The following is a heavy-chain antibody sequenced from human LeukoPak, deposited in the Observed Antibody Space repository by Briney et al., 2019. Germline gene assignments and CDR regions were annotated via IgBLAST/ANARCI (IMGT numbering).Heavy chain of an antibody. CDR1: GFTFSSYS. V-gene: IGHV3-21*01. CDR3: AKLWFGEGAYYYYYYMDV. CDR2: ISSSSSYI. Sequence: PGGSLRLSCAASGFTFSSYSMNWVRQAPGKGLEWVSSISSSSSYIYYADSVKGRFTISRDNAKNSLYLQMNSLRAEDTAVYYCAKLWFGEGAYYYYYYMDVWGKGTTVTISS. J-gene: IGHJ6*03. D-gene: IGHD3-10*01.